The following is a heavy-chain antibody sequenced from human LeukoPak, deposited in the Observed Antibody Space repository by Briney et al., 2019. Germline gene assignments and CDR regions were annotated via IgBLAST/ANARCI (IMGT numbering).Heavy chain of an antibody. CDR1: GYTFTGYY. Sequence: ASVKVSCKASGYTFTGYYMHWVRQAPGQGLEWMGWINPNSGGTNYAQKFQGRVTMTRDTSISTAYMELSRLRSDDTAVYYCPRGSVGRDYYDSSGYSPMDVWGHGTTVTVSS. CDR3: PRGSVGRDYYDSSGYSPMDV. D-gene: IGHD3-22*01. CDR2: INPNSGGT. J-gene: IGHJ6*02. V-gene: IGHV1-2*02.